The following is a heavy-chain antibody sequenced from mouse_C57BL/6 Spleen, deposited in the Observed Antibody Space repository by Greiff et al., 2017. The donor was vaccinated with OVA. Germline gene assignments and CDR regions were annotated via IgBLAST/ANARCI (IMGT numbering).Heavy chain of an antibody. CDR1: GYSITSGYY. D-gene: IGHD2-1*01. J-gene: IGHJ3*01. Sequence: EVKLQESGPGLVKPSQSLSLTCSVTGYSITSGYYWNWIRQFPGNKLEWMGYISYDGSNNYNPSLKNRISITRDPSKNQFFLKLNSVTTEDTATYYCARDRGGYGNYGWFAYWGQGTLVTVSA. CDR2: ISYDGSN. CDR3: ARDRGGYGNYGWFAY. V-gene: IGHV3-6*01.